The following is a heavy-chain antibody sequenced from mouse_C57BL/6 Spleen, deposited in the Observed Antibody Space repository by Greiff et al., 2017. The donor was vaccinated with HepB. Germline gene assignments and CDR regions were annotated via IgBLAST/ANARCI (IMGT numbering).Heavy chain of an antibody. J-gene: IGHJ3*01. CDR2: IYPRSGNT. V-gene: IGHV1-81*01. CDR3: ARNYYDYDGFAY. CDR1: GYTFTSYG. Sequence: VQLQQSGAELARPGASVKLSCKASGYTFTSYGISWVKQRTGQGLEWIGEIYPRSGNTYYNEKFKGKATLTADKSSSTAYMELRSLTSEDSAVYFCARNYYDYDGFAYWGQGTLVTVSA. D-gene: IGHD2-4*01.